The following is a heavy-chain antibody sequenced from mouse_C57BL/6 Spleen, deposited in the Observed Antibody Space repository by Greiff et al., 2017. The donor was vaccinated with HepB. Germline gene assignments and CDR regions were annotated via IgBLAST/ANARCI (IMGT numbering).Heavy chain of an antibody. Sequence: QVQLQQSGPELVKPGASVKLSCKASGYTFTSYDINWVKQRPGQGLEWIGRIYPRDGSTKYNEKFKGKATLTVDTSSSTAYMELHSLTSEDSAVYFCASEGIFYDGYYGGFAYWGEGTLVTVSA. D-gene: IGHD2-3*01. CDR2: IYPRDGST. J-gene: IGHJ3*01. V-gene: IGHV1-85*01. CDR3: ASEGIFYDGYYGGFAY. CDR1: GYTFTSYD.